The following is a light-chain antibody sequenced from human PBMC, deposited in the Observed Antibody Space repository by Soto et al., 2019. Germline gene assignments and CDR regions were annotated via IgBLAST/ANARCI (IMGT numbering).Light chain of an antibody. J-gene: IGKJ3*01. CDR1: QSVIYSSNNKNY. CDR2: LAS. Sequence: DIVMTQSPDSLAVSLGERATINCKSSQSVIYSSNNKNYLAWYQQKPRQPPKLLIYLASTRESGVPDRFSGSGSGTDFTLTTSSLQAEDVAVYYCQQYYGTPLTFGPGTKVDLK. V-gene: IGKV4-1*01. CDR3: QQYYGTPLT.